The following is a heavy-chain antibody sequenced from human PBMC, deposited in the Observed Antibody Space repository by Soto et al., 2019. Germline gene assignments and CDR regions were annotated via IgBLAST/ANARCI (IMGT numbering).Heavy chain of an antibody. V-gene: IGHV3-64*01. CDR2: ISSNGGST. D-gene: IGHD2-15*01. CDR3: ARGSDIVVVVAAEGPTDWYFDL. Sequence: GGSLRLSCAASGFTFSSYAMHWVRQAPGKGLEYVSAISSNGGSTYYANSVKGRFTISRDNSKNTLYLQMGSLRAEDMAVYYCARGSDIVVVVAAEGPTDWYFDLWGRGTLITVSS. J-gene: IGHJ2*01. CDR1: GFTFSSYA.